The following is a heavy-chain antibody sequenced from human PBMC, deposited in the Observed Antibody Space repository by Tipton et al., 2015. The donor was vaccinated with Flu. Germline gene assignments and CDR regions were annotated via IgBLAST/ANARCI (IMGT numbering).Heavy chain of an antibody. CDR2: ISSSAIT. CDR1: GDSISSYY. CDR3: ASRVAGNGGWYHAL. D-gene: IGHD6-19*01. J-gene: IGHJ2*01. Sequence: TLSLTCTVSGDSISSYYWSWIRQPPGKGLEWIGYISSSAITNYNPSLRSRVTISVDRSENQLSLTLNSVTAADTAMYYCASRVAGNGGWYHALWGRGTLVTVSP. V-gene: IGHV4-4*09.